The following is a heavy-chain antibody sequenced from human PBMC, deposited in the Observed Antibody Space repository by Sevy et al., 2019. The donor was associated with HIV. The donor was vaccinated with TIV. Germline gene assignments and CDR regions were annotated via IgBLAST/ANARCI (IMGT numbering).Heavy chain of an antibody. Sequence: SETLSLTCTVSVGSISSDYWSWVRQPPGKGLEWIGYIYYSGSTNYNPSLKSRVTISVDTSKNQFSLKLSSVTAADTAVYYCARARYNYYDSSGFFDYWDQGTLVTVSS. J-gene: IGHJ4*02. CDR2: IYYSGST. CDR3: ARARYNYYDSSGFFDY. D-gene: IGHD3-22*01. CDR1: VGSISSDY. V-gene: IGHV4-59*01.